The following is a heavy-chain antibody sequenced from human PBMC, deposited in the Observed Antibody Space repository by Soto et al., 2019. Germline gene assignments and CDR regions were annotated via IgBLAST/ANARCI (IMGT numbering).Heavy chain of an antibody. Sequence: GSLRLSCAASGFTFRDYYMSWIRQAPGKGLEWVSYISRTGSYAKYADSVKGRFTISRDDAKNSLYLQMNSLRAEDTAVYYCARDSSITPRPLDYWGQGTPVTVSS. CDR3: ARDSSITPRPLDY. CDR1: GFTFRDYY. D-gene: IGHD6-6*01. J-gene: IGHJ4*02. CDR2: ISRTGSYA. V-gene: IGHV3-11*06.